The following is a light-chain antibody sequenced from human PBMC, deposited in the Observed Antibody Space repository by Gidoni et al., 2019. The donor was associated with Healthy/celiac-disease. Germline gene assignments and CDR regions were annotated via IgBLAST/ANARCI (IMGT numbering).Light chain of an antibody. V-gene: IGKV3-15*01. J-gene: IGKJ2*01. Sequence: EIVMTQSPATLSVSPGERATLSCRASQSVSSNLAWYQQKPGQAPRLLIYGASTRATGIPARFSGSGSGTEFTLTISSLQSEDFAVYYCQQYNNWFSYTFGQXTKLEIK. CDR3: QQYNNWFSYT. CDR1: QSVSSN. CDR2: GAS.